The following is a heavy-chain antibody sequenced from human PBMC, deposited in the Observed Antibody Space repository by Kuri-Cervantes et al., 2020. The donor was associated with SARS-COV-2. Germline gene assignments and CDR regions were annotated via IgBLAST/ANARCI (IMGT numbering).Heavy chain of an antibody. CDR3: AGSDSSGYYYVVGGSVDY. V-gene: IGHV4-39*01. D-gene: IGHD3-22*01. CDR1: GGSISSSSYY. CDR2: IYYSGST. Sequence: GSLRLSCTVSGGSISSSSYYWGWIRQPPGKGLEWIGSIYYSGSTYYNPSLKSRVTISVDTSKNQFSLKLSSATAADTAVYYCAGSDSSGYYYVVGGSVDYWGQGTLVTVSS. J-gene: IGHJ4*02.